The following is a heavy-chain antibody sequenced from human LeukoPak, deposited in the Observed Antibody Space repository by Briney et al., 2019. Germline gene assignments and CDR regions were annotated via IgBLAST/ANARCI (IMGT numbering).Heavy chain of an antibody. D-gene: IGHD1-1*01. CDR3: ARVGGTNYYHYGMDV. V-gene: IGHV4-59*01. J-gene: IGHJ6*02. CDR2: IYDSGST. Sequence: PSETLSLTCTVSGGSISSYYWSWIRQPPGKGLEWIGYIYDSGSTNYNPSLKSRVTISVDTSKNQFSLKLSSVTAADTAVYYCARVGGTNYYHYGMDVWGQGTTVTVSS. CDR1: GGSISSYY.